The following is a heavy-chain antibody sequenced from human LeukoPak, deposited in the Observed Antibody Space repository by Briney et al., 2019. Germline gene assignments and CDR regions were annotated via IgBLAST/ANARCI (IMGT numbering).Heavy chain of an antibody. J-gene: IGHJ4*02. D-gene: IGHD4-23*01. CDR1: GGSISSYY. CDR3: ARDSPDYGGNSGHFDY. CDR2: IYYSGST. Sequence: SETLSLTCTVSGGSISSYYWSWIRQPPGKGLEWIGYIYYSGSTNYNPSLKSRVTISVDTSKNQFSLKLSSVTAADTAVYYCARDSPDYGGNSGHFDYWGQGTLVTVSS. V-gene: IGHV4-59*01.